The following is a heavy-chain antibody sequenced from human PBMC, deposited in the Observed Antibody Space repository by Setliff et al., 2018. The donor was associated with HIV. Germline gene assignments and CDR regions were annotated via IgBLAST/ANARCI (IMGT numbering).Heavy chain of an antibody. CDR1: GGSFSGYY. CDR3: AGYTSGWYAPY. Sequence: SETLSLTCGVYGGSFSGYYWTWIRQPPGKGLEWIGEINHRGTTNSNPSLKRRVTISVDTSKNQFSLKLTSVTVADTAVYYCAGYTSGWYAPYWGQGTLVTVSS. V-gene: IGHV4-34*10. D-gene: IGHD6-19*01. CDR2: INHRGTT. J-gene: IGHJ4*02.